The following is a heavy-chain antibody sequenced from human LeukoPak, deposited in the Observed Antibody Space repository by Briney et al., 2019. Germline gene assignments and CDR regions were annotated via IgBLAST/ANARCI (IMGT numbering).Heavy chain of an antibody. CDR2: ISYDGSDK. V-gene: IGHV3-30-3*01. Sequence: ERSLRLSCAASGFTFSSYAMHWVRQAPGKGLEWVAVISYDGSDKYYADSVKGRFTISRDNSKNTLYLQMNSLRAEDTAVYYCARDQIRLSPIVVVTNFDYWGQGTLVTVSS. D-gene: IGHD3-22*01. CDR3: ARDQIRLSPIVVVTNFDY. J-gene: IGHJ4*02. CDR1: GFTFSSYA.